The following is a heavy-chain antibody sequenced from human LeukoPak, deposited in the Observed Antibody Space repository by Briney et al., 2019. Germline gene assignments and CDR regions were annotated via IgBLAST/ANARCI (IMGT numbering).Heavy chain of an antibody. CDR1: GGSISSYY. Sequence: SETLSLTCTVSGGSISSYYWSWIRQPPGKGLEWIGYIYYGGSTNYNPSLKSRVTISVDTSKNQFSLKLSSVTAADTAVYYCAKAAKFYYGSETYYYFDYWGQGILVTVSS. CDR3: AKAAKFYYGSETYYYFDY. CDR2: IYYGGST. V-gene: IGHV4-59*01. D-gene: IGHD3-10*01. J-gene: IGHJ4*02.